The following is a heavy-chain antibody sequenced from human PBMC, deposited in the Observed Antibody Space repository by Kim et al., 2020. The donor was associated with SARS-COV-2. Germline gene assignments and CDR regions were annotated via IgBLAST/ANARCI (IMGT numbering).Heavy chain of an antibody. J-gene: IGHJ5*02. V-gene: IGHV4-34*01. CDR2: INHSGST. Sequence: SETLSLTCAVYGGSFSGYYWSWIRQPPGKGLEWIGEINHSGSTNYNPSLKSRVTISVDTSKNQFSLKLSSVTAADTAVYYCAREKYYGSGRRFDPWGQGTLVTVSS. CDR1: GGSFSGYY. CDR3: AREKYYGSGRRFDP. D-gene: IGHD3-10*01.